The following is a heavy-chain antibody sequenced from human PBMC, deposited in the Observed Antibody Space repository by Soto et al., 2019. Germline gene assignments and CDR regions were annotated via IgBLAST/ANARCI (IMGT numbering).Heavy chain of an antibody. CDR1: GGSVRSGNHF. V-gene: IGHV4-61*01. J-gene: IGHJ6*02. CDR2: MYYTGVT. Sequence: TLSLTCSVSGGSVRSGNHFWNWIRQPPGRGLEWLGYMYYTGVTNYNPSLKSRVSMSVDTSKDQFSLNLTSLTAADTAVYYCARGGEPLGYYGLDVWGQGTTVTVSS. CDR3: ARGGEPLGYYGLDV.